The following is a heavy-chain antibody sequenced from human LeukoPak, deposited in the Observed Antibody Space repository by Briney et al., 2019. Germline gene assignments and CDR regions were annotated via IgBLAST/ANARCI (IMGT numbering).Heavy chain of an antibody. D-gene: IGHD3-10*01. V-gene: IGHV4-39*01. CDR3: AREILWFGDPINYYYYMDV. CDR2: IYYTGNI. J-gene: IGHJ6*03. Sequence: SSETLSLTCTVSGGSISSGSYYWSWIRQPPGKGLEWIGNIYYTGNIYYNPSLNSRVTVSVDTSKNQFSLQLNSVTPEDTAVYYCAREILWFGDPINYYYYMDVWGKGTTVTVSS. CDR1: GGSISSGSYY.